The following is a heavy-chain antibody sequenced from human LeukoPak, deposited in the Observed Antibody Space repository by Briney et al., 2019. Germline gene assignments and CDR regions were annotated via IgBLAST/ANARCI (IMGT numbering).Heavy chain of an antibody. CDR2: IIPILGIA. CDR1: GGTFSSYA. J-gene: IGHJ4*02. Sequence: ASVKVSCKASGGTFSSYAISWVRQAPGQWLEWMGRIIPILGIANCAQKFQGRVTITADKSTSTAYMELSSLRSEDTAIYYCARDLMEKATVALEYWGQGTLLTVSS. D-gene: IGHD6-19*01. CDR3: ARDLMEKATVALEY. V-gene: IGHV1-69*04.